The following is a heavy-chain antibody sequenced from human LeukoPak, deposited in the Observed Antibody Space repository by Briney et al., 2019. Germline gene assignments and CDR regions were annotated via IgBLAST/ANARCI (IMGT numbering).Heavy chain of an antibody. CDR3: ARDGGEGYDYGDYGEGYFDY. V-gene: IGHV3-20*04. CDR2: INWNGGST. Sequence: GGSLRLSCAASGFTFDVYGMSWVRQAPGKGLEWVSGINWNGGSTGYAGSVKGRFTISRDNAKNSLYLQMNSLRAEDTALYYCARDGGEGYDYGDYGEGYFDYWGQGTLVTVSS. CDR1: GFTFDVYG. D-gene: IGHD4-17*01. J-gene: IGHJ4*02.